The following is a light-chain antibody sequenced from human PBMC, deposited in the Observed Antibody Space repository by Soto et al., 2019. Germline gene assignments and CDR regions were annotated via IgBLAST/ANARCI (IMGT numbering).Light chain of an antibody. Sequence: DIQMTQSPSSLSASVGDRVTMTCRASQGISNYLVWYQQQPGKVPKLLIYAASSLQSGVPSRFSGSGSGTDFTLTISSLQPEDFATYYCQQSYSTPITFGQGTRLEIK. V-gene: IGKV1-39*01. CDR3: QQSYSTPIT. CDR2: AAS. J-gene: IGKJ5*01. CDR1: QGISNY.